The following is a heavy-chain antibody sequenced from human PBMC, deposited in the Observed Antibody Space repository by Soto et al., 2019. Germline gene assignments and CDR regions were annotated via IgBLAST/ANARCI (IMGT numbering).Heavy chain of an antibody. J-gene: IGHJ3*02. CDR1: GFTFSSYA. D-gene: IGHD6-6*01. Sequence: EVQLLESGGGLVQPGGSLRLSCAASGFTFSSYAMSWVRQSPGKGLEWVSAISGSGGSTYYADSVKGRFTISRDNSKNTLYLKMNSLRAEETVVYYCAKAQLDSPQSAFDIWGQGTMVTVSS. CDR2: ISGSGGST. CDR3: AKAQLDSPQSAFDI. V-gene: IGHV3-23*01.